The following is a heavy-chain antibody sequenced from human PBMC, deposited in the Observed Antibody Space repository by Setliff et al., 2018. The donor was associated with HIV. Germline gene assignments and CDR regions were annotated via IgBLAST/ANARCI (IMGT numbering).Heavy chain of an antibody. CDR2: IYASGST. J-gene: IGHJ4*01. V-gene: IGHV4-61*02. CDR3: ARTEDYSYGHAPFDY. CDR1: GGSISSGSYY. Sequence: TSETLSLTCTVSGGSISSGSYYWSWIRQPAGKGLEWIGRIYASGSTNYNPSLESRVTISVDTSKNQFSLKLSSVTAADTAVYYCARTEDYSYGHAPFDYWGHGTLVTVSS. D-gene: IGHD5-18*01.